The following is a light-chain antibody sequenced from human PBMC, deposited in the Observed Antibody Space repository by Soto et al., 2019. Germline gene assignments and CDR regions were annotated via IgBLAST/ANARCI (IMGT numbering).Light chain of an antibody. V-gene: IGKV3-20*01. CDR3: HQYDSGLT. CDR2: GAS. J-gene: IGKJ1*01. CDR1: QSISGTF. Sequence: EIVLTQSPGTLSLSPGERATLSCRASQSISGTFLAWYQHKPGQAPRVLIYGASRRATGIPDRFSGSGSGTDCMLTTSKLEAEYFEIYSYHQYDSGLTFGQGTKVEMK.